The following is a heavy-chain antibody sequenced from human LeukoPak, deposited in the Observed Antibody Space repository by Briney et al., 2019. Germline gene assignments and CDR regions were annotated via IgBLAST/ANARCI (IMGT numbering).Heavy chain of an antibody. V-gene: IGHV4-39*07. D-gene: IGHD3-3*01. J-gene: IGHJ4*02. CDR2: IYYSGST. Sequence: PSETLSLTCTVSGGSISSSSYYWGWIRQPPGKGLEWIGSIYYSGSTYYNPSLKSRVTISVDTSKNQFSLKLSSVTAADTAVYYCARSRSGYLTYWGQGTLVTVSS. CDR1: GGSISSSSYY. CDR3: ARSRSGYLTY.